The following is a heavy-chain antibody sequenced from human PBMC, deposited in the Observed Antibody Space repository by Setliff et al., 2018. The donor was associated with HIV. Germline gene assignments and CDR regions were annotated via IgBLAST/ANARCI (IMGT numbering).Heavy chain of an antibody. J-gene: IGHJ4*02. CDR3: ARGLLDIVATAPGGYFDY. Sequence: ASVKVSCKASGYSFSNYAIHWVRQAPGQGLEWMGWINGGNAITKFSQKFQGRVTFTRDTSASTAYMELSSPRSEDTAVYYCARGLLDIVATAPGGYFDYWGQGTLVTVSS. CDR1: GYSFSNYA. D-gene: IGHD5-12*01. V-gene: IGHV1-3*01. CDR2: INGGNAIT.